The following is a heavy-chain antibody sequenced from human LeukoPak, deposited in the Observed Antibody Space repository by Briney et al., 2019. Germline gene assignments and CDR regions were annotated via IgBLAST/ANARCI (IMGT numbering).Heavy chain of an antibody. V-gene: IGHV1-2*04. CDR2: INPNSGGT. CDR1: GYNFDRYG. Sequence: ASVKVSCKGSGYNFDRYGVNWVRQAPGQGLEWMGWINPNSGGTNYAQKFQGWVTMTRDTSISTAYMELSRLRSDDTAVYYCARADSAFDIWGQGTMVTVSS. CDR3: ARADSAFDI. J-gene: IGHJ3*02.